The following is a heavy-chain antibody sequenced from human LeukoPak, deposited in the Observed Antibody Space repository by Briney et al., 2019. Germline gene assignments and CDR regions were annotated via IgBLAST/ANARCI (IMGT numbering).Heavy chain of an antibody. V-gene: IGHV4-61*02. J-gene: IGHJ4*02. Sequence: SETLSLTCTVSGGSISSSSYYWSWIRQPAGKGLEWIGRIYISGSTNYNPSLKSRVTMSVDTSKNQFSLKLSSVTAADTAVYYCARDRGTWNDDGFDYWGQGTLVTVSS. CDR3: ARDRGTWNDDGFDY. D-gene: IGHD1-1*01. CDR1: GGSISSSSYY. CDR2: IYISGST.